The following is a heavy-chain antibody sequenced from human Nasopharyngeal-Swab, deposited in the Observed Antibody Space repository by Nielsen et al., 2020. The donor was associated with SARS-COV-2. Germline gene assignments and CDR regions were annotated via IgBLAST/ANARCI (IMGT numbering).Heavy chain of an antibody. Sequence: GESLKISCAASGFTFGSYAMGWVRQAPGKGLEWVSVIYSGGNAYYADSVKGRFTISRDTSKNMLYLQMDSVRADDTAVYYCARDTGFCTRGSCGPFDSWGQGTLVSVSS. CDR1: GFTFGSYA. D-gene: IGHD2-8*01. CDR2: IYSGGNA. V-gene: IGHV3-53*01. CDR3: ARDTGFCTRGSCGPFDS. J-gene: IGHJ4*02.